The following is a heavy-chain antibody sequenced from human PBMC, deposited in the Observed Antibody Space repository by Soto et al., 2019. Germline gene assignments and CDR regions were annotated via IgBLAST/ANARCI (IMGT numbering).Heavy chain of an antibody. Sequence: GGSLRLSCTTSGFIFDDYAMTWVRQAPGKGLEFVAQIRNKATGGTTEYAASVRGRFTISRDDSKHIAYLQMNSLKAEDTAVYYCTKWPANGQSYFEHWGQGTQVTVSS. D-gene: IGHD5-12*01. V-gene: IGHV3-49*04. J-gene: IGHJ4*02. CDR2: IRNKATGGTT. CDR1: GFIFDDYA. CDR3: TKWPANGQSYFEH.